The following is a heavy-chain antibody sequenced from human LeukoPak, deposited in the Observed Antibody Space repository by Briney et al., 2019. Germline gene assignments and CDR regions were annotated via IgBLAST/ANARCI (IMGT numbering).Heavy chain of an antibody. CDR2: ISAYNGNT. Sequence: ASVKVSCKASGYTFTSNGISWVRQAPGQGLEWMGWISAYNGNTNYAQKLQGRVTMTTDTSTSTAYMELRSLRSDDTAVYYCARDQAGYSYGYSPLFGYWGQGTLVTVSP. CDR1: GYTFTSNG. V-gene: IGHV1-18*01. CDR3: ARDQAGYSYGYSPLFGY. J-gene: IGHJ4*02. D-gene: IGHD5-18*01.